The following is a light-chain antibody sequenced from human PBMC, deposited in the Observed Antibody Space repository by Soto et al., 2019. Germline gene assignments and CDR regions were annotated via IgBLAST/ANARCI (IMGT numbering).Light chain of an antibody. CDR3: QQHNSSPWT. J-gene: IGKJ1*01. CDR2: DAS. Sequence: DIQMTQSPSTLSASVGDRVTITCRASQSVSDWLAWYQQKPGRAPKVLIYDASSLESGVPPRFSGSGSGTEFTLTISSLQPDDFATYYCQQHNSSPWTFGQGTRVEIK. CDR1: QSVSDW. V-gene: IGKV1-5*01.